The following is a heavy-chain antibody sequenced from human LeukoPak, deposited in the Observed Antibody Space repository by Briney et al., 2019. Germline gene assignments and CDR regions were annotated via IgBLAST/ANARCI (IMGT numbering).Heavy chain of an antibody. CDR3: ARGMFGYYYDSSGYPRFDY. V-gene: IGHV3-21*01. CDR1: GFTFSSYS. J-gene: IGHJ4*02. CDR2: ISSSSSYI. D-gene: IGHD3-22*01. Sequence: GGSLRLSCAASGFTFSSYSMYWVRQAPGKGLEWVSSISSSSSYIYYADSVKGRFTISRDNAKNSLYLQMNSLRAEDTAVYYCARGMFGYYYDSSGYPRFDYWGQGTLVTVSS.